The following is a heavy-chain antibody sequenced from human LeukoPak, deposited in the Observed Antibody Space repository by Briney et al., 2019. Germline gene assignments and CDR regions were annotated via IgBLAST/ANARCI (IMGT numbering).Heavy chain of an antibody. J-gene: IGHJ6*03. Sequence: PSETLSLTCAVYAGSFSGYYWSWIRQPPGKGLEWIGEIKHSGSTNYNPSLKSRVTISVDTSKNQFSLKLSSVTAADTAVYYCARGNGEAARLPYMDVWGKGTPVTVSS. CDR1: AGSFSGYY. CDR2: IKHSGST. V-gene: IGHV4-34*01. D-gene: IGHD6-6*01. CDR3: ARGNGEAARLPYMDV.